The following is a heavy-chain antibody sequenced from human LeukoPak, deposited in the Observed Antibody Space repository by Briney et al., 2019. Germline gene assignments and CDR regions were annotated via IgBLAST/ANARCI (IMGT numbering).Heavy chain of an antibody. CDR1: GGTFSSYA. Sequence: ASVKVSCKASGGTFSSYAISWVRQAPGQGLEWMGGIIPIFGTANYAQKFQGRVTITRNTSISTAYMELSSLRSEDTAVYYCAIGAGAAGLDYWGQGTLVTVSS. V-gene: IGHV1-69*05. D-gene: IGHD2-15*01. CDR3: AIGAGAAGLDY. J-gene: IGHJ4*02. CDR2: IIPIFGTA.